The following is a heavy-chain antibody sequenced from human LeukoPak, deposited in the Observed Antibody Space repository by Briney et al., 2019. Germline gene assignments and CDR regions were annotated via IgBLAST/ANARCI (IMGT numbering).Heavy chain of an antibody. CDR3: ARQVRVDCSTTSCYGNWFDP. CDR2: INHSGST. V-gene: IGHV4-34*01. CDR1: GGSFSGYY. D-gene: IGHD2-2*01. J-gene: IGHJ5*02. Sequence: SETLSLTCAVYGGSFSGYYWSWIRQPPGKGLEWIGEINHSGSTNYNPSLKSRVTISVDTSKNQFSLKLTSVTAADTAVYYCARQVRVDCSTTSCYGNWFDPWGHGTLVTVSS.